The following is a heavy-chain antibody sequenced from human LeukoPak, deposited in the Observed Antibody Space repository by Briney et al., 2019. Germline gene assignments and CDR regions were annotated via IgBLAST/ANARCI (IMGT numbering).Heavy chain of an antibody. CDR1: GFTFSDYY. CDR2: ISSSSSYT. Sequence: GGSLRLSCAASGFTFSDYYMSWIRQAPGKGLEWVSYISSSSSYTNYADSVKGRFTISRDNAKNSLYLQMHSLRAEDTAVYYCAREGIAAAGNLYYFDYWGQGTLVTVSS. CDR3: AREGIAAAGNLYYFDY. D-gene: IGHD6-13*01. V-gene: IGHV3-11*06. J-gene: IGHJ4*02.